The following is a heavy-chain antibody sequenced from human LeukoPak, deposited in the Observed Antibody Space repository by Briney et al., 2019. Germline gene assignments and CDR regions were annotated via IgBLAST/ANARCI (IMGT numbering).Heavy chain of an antibody. V-gene: IGHV4-61*01. Sequence: SETLSLTCTVSGGSISSSSYYWSWIRQPPGKGLEWIGYIYYSGSTNYNPSLKSRVTISVDTSKNQFSLKLSSVTAADTAVYYCARDSGGSYDPAAFDYWGQGTLVTVSS. CDR3: ARDSGGSYDPAAFDY. D-gene: IGHD1-26*01. CDR1: GGSISSSSYY. J-gene: IGHJ4*02. CDR2: IYYSGST.